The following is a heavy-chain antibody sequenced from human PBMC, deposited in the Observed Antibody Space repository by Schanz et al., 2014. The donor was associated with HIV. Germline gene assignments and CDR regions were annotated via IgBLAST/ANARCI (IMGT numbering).Heavy chain of an antibody. CDR2: ISESGGRT. V-gene: IGHV3-23*01. J-gene: IGHJ3*02. D-gene: IGHD3-16*01. Sequence: EVQLLESGGGLEQPGGSLRLSCAASGFNFNNYAMTWVRQAPGKGLEWVSSISESGGRTYYADSVNGRFTISRDNSKNTLYLQMTTLRIDDTAVYYCAIRTPMISFGAFDIWGRGTMVTVSS. CDR1: GFNFNNYA. CDR3: AIRTPMISFGAFDI.